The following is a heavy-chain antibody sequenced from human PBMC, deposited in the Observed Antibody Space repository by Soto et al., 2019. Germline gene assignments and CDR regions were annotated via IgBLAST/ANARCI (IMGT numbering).Heavy chain of an antibody. V-gene: IGHV4-34*01. CDR3: ARYSSTWSKCLQH. CDR2: INHGGSA. D-gene: IGHD6-13*01. J-gene: IGHJ1*01. CDR1: GGSFSGYY. Sequence: VQLQQWGAGLLKTSETLSLTCAVYGGSFSGYYWSWIRQTPGKRLEWVGDINHGGSANYNPSLKSRVTFSLDLSKNQFSLKLNSVIAADTAVYYCARYSSTWSKCLQHWGRGSLVIVSS.